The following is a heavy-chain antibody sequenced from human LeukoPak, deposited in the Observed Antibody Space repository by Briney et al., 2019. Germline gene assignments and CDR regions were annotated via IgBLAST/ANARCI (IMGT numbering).Heavy chain of an antibody. CDR2: IKPDGDEK. CDR3: ARDPYYYNSGSFAAFDI. Sequence: PGGSLRLSCAASGFTFSSYAMSWLRQTPGKGLEWVANIKPDGDEKYYVDSVKGRFTISRDNAENSLYLQMDSLTAEDTALYYCARDPYYYNSGSFAAFDIWGQGTMVTVSS. J-gene: IGHJ3*02. D-gene: IGHD3-10*01. CDR1: GFTFSSYA. V-gene: IGHV3-7*01.